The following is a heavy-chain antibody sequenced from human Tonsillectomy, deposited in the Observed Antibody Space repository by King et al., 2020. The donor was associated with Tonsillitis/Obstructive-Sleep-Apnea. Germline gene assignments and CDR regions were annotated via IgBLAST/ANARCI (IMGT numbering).Heavy chain of an antibody. CDR3: ARDNYYGSGSYYKAPNLNYFDY. Sequence: VQLVESGGGLVQPGGSLRLSCTASRFIFSNYWMSWVRQAPGKGLEWVANIKQDGSEEYYVDSVKGRFAISRDNAKKSLYLQMNGLRAEDTAVYYCARDNYYGSGSYYKAPNLNYFDYGGQGTLVTVSS. CDR1: RFIFSNYW. V-gene: IGHV3-7*04. CDR2: IKQDGSEE. D-gene: IGHD3-10*01. J-gene: IGHJ4*02.